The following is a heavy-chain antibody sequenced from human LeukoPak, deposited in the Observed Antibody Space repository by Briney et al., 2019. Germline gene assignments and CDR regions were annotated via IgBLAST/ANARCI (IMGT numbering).Heavy chain of an antibody. Sequence: GGSLRLSCEASGFPFSDYYMTWVRQAPGKGLEWVSYIGGSGATIFYADSVKGRFAISRDNARNLVYLQMNSLRAEDTAVYYCAELGITMIGGVWGKGTTVTISS. V-gene: IGHV3-11*04. J-gene: IGHJ6*04. CDR1: GFPFSDYY. CDR2: IGGSGATI. CDR3: AELGITMIGGV. D-gene: IGHD3-10*02.